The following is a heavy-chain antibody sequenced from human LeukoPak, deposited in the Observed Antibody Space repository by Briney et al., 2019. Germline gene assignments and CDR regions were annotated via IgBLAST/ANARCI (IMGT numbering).Heavy chain of an antibody. CDR3: AREGVLWFGELFYYYYYYYMDV. J-gene: IGHJ6*03. V-gene: IGHV3-20*04. D-gene: IGHD3-10*01. Sequence: GGSLRLSCAASGFTFSSYAISWVRQAPGKGLEWVSGINWNGGSTGYADSVKGRFTISRDNAKNSLYLQMNSLRAEDTALYYCAREGVLWFGELFYYYYYYYMDVWGKGTTVTVSS. CDR1: GFTFSSYA. CDR2: INWNGGST.